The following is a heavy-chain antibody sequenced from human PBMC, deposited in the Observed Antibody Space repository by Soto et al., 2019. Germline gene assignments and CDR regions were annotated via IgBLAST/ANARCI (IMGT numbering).Heavy chain of an antibody. D-gene: IGHD5-12*01. Sequence: QLQLQESGSGLVKPSQTLSLTGAVSGGSISSGGYSWSWIRQPPGKGLEWIGYIYHSGSTYYNPYLKSRDTRAVDRSKNQFSLKLSSVTAADTAVYYCAAGGGLPRYYWGQGTLVTVSS. V-gene: IGHV4-30-2*01. CDR3: AAGGGLPRYY. CDR1: GGSISSGGYS. CDR2: IYHSGST. J-gene: IGHJ4*02.